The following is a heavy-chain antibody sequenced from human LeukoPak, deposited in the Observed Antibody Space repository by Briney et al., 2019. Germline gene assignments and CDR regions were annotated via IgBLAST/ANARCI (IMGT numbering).Heavy chain of an antibody. CDR3: ARDKYGDQYYFDY. Sequence: PGGSLRLSCAASGFTFSSYSMNWVRQAPGKGLEWVSSISSSSSYIYYADSMKGRFTISRDNARNSLYLQMNSLRAEDTAVYYCARDKYGDQYYFDYWGQGTLVTVSS. CDR2: ISSSSSYI. J-gene: IGHJ4*02. V-gene: IGHV3-21*01. D-gene: IGHD4-17*01. CDR1: GFTFSSYS.